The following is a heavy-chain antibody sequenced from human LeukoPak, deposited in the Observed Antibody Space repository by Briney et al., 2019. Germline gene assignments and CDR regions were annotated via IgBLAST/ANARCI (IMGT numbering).Heavy chain of an antibody. CDR1: GFKPYILS. V-gene: IGHV3-23*01. D-gene: IGHD5-12*01. CDR2: IRAEGDPT. Sequence: AGSLRLSYCASGFKPYILSKQCVRQAPGKGREWVSVIRAEGDPTHYADSVKGRFTISRDNSKNIVYLQMNRLRAEDTAISYCGTDCHCPDIVCLPKIVVACDVDHWGQGTLVTVSS. J-gene: IGHJ4*02. CDR3: GTDCHCPDIVCLPKIVVACDVDH.